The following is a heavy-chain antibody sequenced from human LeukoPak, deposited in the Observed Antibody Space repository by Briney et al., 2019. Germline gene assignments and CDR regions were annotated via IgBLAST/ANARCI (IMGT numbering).Heavy chain of an antibody. CDR1: GGSVSSGSYY. V-gene: IGHV4-61*01. J-gene: IGHJ4*02. CDR2: IYYSGST. D-gene: IGHD5-12*01. CDR3: ASNIVATDRFDY. Sequence: PSETLSLTCTVSGGSVSSGSYYWSWIRQPPGKGLEWIGYIYYSGSTNYNPSLKSRVTISVDTSKNQFSLKLSSVTAADTAVYYCASNIVATDRFDYWGQGTLVTVSP.